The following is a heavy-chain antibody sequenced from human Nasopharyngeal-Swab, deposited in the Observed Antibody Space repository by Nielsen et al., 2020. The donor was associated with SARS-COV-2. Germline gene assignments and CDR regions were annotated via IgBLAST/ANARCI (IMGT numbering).Heavy chain of an antibody. J-gene: IGHJ3*02. V-gene: IGHV1-69*13. CDR1: GGTFSSYA. Sequence: SVKVSCKASGGTFSSYAISWVRQAPGQGLEWMGGIIPIFGTANYAQKFQGRVTITADESTSTAYMELSSLRSEDTAVYYCATQEKVYDSSGYYSGDAFDIWGQGTMVTVSS. CDR3: ATQEKVYDSSGYYSGDAFDI. D-gene: IGHD3-22*01. CDR2: IIPIFGTA.